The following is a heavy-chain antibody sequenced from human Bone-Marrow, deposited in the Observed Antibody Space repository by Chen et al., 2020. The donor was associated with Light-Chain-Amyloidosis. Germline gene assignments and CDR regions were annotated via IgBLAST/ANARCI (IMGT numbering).Heavy chain of an antibody. CDR3: VRTGLSGYYYVA. Sequence: QGLLVQSGAEVKKPGASVKVSCKASGYTFTAFDLNWVRQAPGQGLEWVGWMNPRSGETHFGPRFQGRFSMTRDISQSVAYLEISSLTSQDTAVYYCVRTGLSGYYYVAWGQGTLVTVSS. V-gene: IGHV1-8*02. J-gene: IGHJ4*02. CDR1: GYTFTAFD. D-gene: IGHD3-22*01. CDR2: MNPRSGET.